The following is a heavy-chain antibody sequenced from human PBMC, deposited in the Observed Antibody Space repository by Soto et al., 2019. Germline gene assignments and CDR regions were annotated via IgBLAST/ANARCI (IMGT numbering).Heavy chain of an antibody. J-gene: IGHJ4*02. CDR1: GGTFSSYA. CDR2: INASNGKT. V-gene: IGHV1-3*01. D-gene: IGHD2-2*01. CDR3: AREGCSSTSCYPHFDY. Sequence: ASVKVSCKAPGGTFSSYAISWVRQAPGQGLEWMGWINASNGKTKYSQKFQGRVTITRDTSASTAYMELSSLRSEDTAVYYCAREGCSSTSCYPHFDYWGQGTLVTVSS.